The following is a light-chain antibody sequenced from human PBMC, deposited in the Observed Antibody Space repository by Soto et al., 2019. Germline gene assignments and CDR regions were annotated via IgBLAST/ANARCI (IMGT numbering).Light chain of an antibody. Sequence: EIVLTQSPATLSLSPGERATLSCRASQSLANSFIAWYQQKPGQAPRLPIYDTSSRASGIPDRFSGSGSGTDFTLTISRLETEDFAVFYCQQYGTSEIIFGQGTRLEIK. J-gene: IGKJ5*01. CDR2: DTS. CDR1: QSLANSF. V-gene: IGKV3-20*01. CDR3: QQYGTSEII.